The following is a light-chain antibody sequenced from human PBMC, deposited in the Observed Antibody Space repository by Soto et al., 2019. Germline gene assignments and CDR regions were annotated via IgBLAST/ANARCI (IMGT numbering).Light chain of an antibody. V-gene: IGLV2-8*01. CDR3: ASYAGSKIPYV. CDR2: EVT. J-gene: IGLJ1*01. Sequence: QSALTQPPSASGSPGQSVTISCTGTSSDVGGYDYVSWYQQHPGKAPKLMIYEVTKRSSGVPDRFSGSKSANTASLTVSGLLAEDEAHYFCASYAGSKIPYVFGTGTKLTVL. CDR1: SSDVGGYDY.